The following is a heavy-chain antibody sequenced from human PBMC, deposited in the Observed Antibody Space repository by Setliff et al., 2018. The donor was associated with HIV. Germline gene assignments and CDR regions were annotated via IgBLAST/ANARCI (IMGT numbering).Heavy chain of an antibody. CDR3: GRLSETAMASFDS. D-gene: IGHD2-21*02. Sequence: SETLSLTCTVSGDSISSGAYYWTWLRQPAGKGLEWIGYIYKSGTTNYSPSLKSRVTISAGPSKNQFSLKLTSVTAADTAVYYCGRLSETAMASFDSWGQGILVTVSS. CDR1: GDSISSGAYY. CDR2: IYKSGTT. V-gene: IGHV4-61*09. J-gene: IGHJ4*02.